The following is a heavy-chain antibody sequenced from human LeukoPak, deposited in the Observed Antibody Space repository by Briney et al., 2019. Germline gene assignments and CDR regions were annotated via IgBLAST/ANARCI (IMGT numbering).Heavy chain of an antibody. CDR3: ARGYSGYDFLDYYYYMYV. CDR1: GFTVSSNY. V-gene: IGHV3-53*01. J-gene: IGHJ6*03. CDR2: IHREDST. Sequence: SGGSLRLSCAVSGFTVSSNYMRWVRQARGKGLGWAPVIHREDSTYYADSVKGRFTISRDNTKNTLYLQMNSLRAEDTAVYYSARGYSGYDFLDYYYYMYVWGKGTTVTVSS. D-gene: IGHD5-12*01.